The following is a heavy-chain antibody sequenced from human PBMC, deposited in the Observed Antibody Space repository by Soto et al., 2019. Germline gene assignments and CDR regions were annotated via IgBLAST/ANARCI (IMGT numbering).Heavy chain of an antibody. D-gene: IGHD6-6*01. CDR1: GGTFSSYA. J-gene: IGHJ4*02. V-gene: IGHV1-69*13. Sequence: GASVKVSCKASGGTFSSYAISWVRQAPGQGLEWVGGIIPIFGTANYAQKFQGRVTITADESTSTAYMELSSLRSEDTAVYYCAREWSIAARRGGYYFDYWGQGTLVTVSS. CDR3: AREWSIAARRGGYYFDY. CDR2: IIPIFGTA.